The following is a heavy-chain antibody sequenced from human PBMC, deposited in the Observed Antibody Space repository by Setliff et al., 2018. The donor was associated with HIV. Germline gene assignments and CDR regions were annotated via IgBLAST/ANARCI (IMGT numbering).Heavy chain of an antibody. Sequence: RASVKVSCKASGGTFSSYAISWVRQAPGQGLEWMGRIIPIFGTANYAQMFQGRLTMTRDTSTSTAYMELSSLTSDDTAIYYCARGRLSWSPDFWGQGTLVTVSS. CDR1: GGTFSSYA. CDR2: IIPIFGTA. CDR3: ARGRLSWSPDF. J-gene: IGHJ4*02. V-gene: IGHV1-69*05.